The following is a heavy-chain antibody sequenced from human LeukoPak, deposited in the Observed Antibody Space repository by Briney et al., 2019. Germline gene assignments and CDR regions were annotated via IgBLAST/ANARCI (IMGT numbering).Heavy chain of an antibody. CDR2: INSDGSLT. V-gene: IGHV3-74*01. Sequence: PGGSLRLSCAASGFTFSSYWMHWVRQAPGKGLVWVSRINSDGSLTSYADSVKGRFTISRDNAKSTLYLQMNSLRADDTAVYYCAKSHAVPGTRRVPFYYMDVWGKGTTVTVSS. J-gene: IGHJ6*03. CDR3: AKSHAVPGTRRVPFYYMDV. D-gene: IGHD6-19*01. CDR1: GFTFSSYW.